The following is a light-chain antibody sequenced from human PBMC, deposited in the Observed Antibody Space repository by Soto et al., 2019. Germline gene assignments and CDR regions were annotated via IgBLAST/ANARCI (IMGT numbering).Light chain of an antibody. J-gene: IGKJ1*01. CDR1: QSISNR. CDR2: GAS. Sequence: DIQITQSPFTLSSSVGDRVPNTFPATQSISNRLAWYHQKPGKAPRLLIYGASTLKSGVPSRFSGSGSGTDFTLTVSSLQPEDFATYYCQQSYIIPLSFGQGTKVDIK. CDR3: QQSYIIPLS. V-gene: IGKV1-39*01.